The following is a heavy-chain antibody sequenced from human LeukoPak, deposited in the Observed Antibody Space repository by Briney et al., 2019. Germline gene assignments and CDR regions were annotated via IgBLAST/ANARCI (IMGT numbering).Heavy chain of an antibody. CDR2: ISSSSSGTI. CDR3: ARAGSGWYFDY. J-gene: IGHJ4*02. D-gene: IGHD6-19*01. Sequence: GGSLRLSCAAAGFTFSSYRLNWVRQAPGKGLEWLSYISSSSSGTIYYADSVKGRFTISRDNAKNSVYLQMNSLRDEDTAVYYCARAGSGWYFDYWGQGTLVAVSS. CDR1: GFTFSSYR. V-gene: IGHV3-48*02.